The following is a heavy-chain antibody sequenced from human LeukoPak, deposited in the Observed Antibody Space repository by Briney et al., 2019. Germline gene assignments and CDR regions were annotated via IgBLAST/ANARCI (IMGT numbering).Heavy chain of an antibody. V-gene: IGHV3-23*01. CDR1: GFTFSSYA. Sequence: GGSLRLSCAASGFTFSSYAMSWVRQAPGKGLEWVSAISGSGGSTYYADSVKGRFTISRDNSKNTLYLQMNSLRAEDTAVYYCARVRAGYCTSTSCYTGMDVWGQGTTVTVS. CDR2: ISGSGGST. D-gene: IGHD2-2*01. J-gene: IGHJ6*02. CDR3: ARVRAGYCTSTSCYTGMDV.